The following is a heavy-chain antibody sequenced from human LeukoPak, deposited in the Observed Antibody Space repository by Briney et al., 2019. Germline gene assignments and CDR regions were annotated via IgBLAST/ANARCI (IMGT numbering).Heavy chain of an antibody. Sequence: TGGSLRLSCAASGFTFSDYYMSWIRQAPGKGLEWVSYISSSSSTIYYADSVKGRFTISRDNAKNSLYLQMNSLRAEDTAVYYCARVWDPWSGYYNDAFDIWGQGTMVTVSS. V-gene: IGHV3-11*04. CDR3: ARVWDPWSGYYNDAFDI. D-gene: IGHD3-3*01. CDR2: ISSSSSTI. J-gene: IGHJ3*02. CDR1: GFTFSDYY.